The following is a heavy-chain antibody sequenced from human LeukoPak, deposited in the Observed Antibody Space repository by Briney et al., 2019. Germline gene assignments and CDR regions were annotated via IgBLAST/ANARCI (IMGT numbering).Heavy chain of an antibody. CDR3: ARDLPSYYFDSGNMFDP. CDR1: GGAISSYY. D-gene: IGHD3-10*01. V-gene: IGHV4-4*07. J-gene: IGHJ5*02. CDR2: IYTTGRT. Sequence: SETLSLTCTVSGGAISSYYWSWIRQPAAKGLEWIGRIYTTGRTDYSASLKSRVTMSVDTSNNQFSLKLSSVTAADTAVYYCARDLPSYYFDSGNMFDPWGQGILATVSS.